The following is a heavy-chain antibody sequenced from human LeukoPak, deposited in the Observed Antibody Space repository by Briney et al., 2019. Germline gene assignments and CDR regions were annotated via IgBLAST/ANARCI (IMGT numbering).Heavy chain of an antibody. Sequence: GGSLRLSCEDSGFTFSTYWMHWVRQAPGKGLVWVSRINRDGGGTNYADSVKGRFTISRDNAKNALYLQMTSLRAEDTALYYCAREWAGPGSLFDYWGQGTLVTVSS. V-gene: IGHV3-74*01. CDR1: GFTFSTYW. CDR2: INRDGGGT. CDR3: AREWAGPGSLFDY. J-gene: IGHJ4*02. D-gene: IGHD6-13*01.